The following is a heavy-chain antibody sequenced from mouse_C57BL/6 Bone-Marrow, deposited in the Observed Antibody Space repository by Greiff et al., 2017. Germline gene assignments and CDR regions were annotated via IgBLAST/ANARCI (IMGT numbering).Heavy chain of an antibody. V-gene: IGHV5-9-1*02. CDR2: ISSGGDYI. J-gene: IGHJ4*01. D-gene: IGHD3-2*02. Sequence: EVKLVESGEGLVKPGGSLKLSCAASGFTFSSYAMSWVRQTPEKRLEWVAYISSGGDYIYYADTVKGRFTISRDNARNTLYLQMSSLKSEDTAMYYCTRVGGSYAMDYWGQGTSVTVSS. CDR1: GFTFSSYA. CDR3: TRVGGSYAMDY.